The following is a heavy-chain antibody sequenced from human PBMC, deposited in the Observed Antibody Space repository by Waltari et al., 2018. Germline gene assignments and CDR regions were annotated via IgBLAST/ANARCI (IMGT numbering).Heavy chain of an antibody. J-gene: IGHJ6*02. CDR3: ARDESSYDFWSGYPYYYGMDV. Sequence: QVPLVESGGGVVQPGRSLRLSCAASGLTFSSYGMHWVRQAPGKGLEWVAVIWYDGSNKYYAVSVKGRFTISIDNSKNTLYLQMNSLRAEDTAVYYCARDESSYDFWSGYPYYYGMDVWGQGTTVTVSS. D-gene: IGHD3-3*01. V-gene: IGHV3-33*01. CDR2: IWYDGSNK. CDR1: GLTFSSYG.